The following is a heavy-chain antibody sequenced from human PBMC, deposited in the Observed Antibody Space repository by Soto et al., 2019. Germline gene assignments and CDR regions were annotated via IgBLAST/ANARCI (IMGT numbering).Heavy chain of an antibody. CDR1: GYSFAGYW. CDR3: ARLLYSGSYPTFDY. D-gene: IGHD1-26*01. V-gene: IGHV5-10-1*01. CDR2: IDPSDSQT. Sequence: PGESLKISCKGSGYSFAGYWITWVRQQPGKGLEWMGRIDPSDSQTYYSPSFQGHVTISTDKSINTAYLQWSSLKASDTAIYYCARLLYSGSYPTFDYWGQGTLVTVSS. J-gene: IGHJ4*02.